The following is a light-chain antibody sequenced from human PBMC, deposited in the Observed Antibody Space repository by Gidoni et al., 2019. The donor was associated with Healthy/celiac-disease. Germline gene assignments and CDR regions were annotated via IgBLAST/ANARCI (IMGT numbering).Light chain of an antibody. J-gene: IGKJ1*01. Sequence: DIQMTQSPSTLSASVGDRVTITCRASQSISSWLAWYQQKPGKAPKLLLYDASSLESGVPSRFSGSGSGTEFTLPISSLQPDDFATYYCQQYNSYPLTFGQGTKVEIK. CDR1: QSISSW. CDR2: DAS. CDR3: QQYNSYPLT. V-gene: IGKV1-5*01.